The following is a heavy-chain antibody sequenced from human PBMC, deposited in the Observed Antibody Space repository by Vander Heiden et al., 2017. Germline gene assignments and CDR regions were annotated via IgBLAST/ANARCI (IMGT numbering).Heavy chain of an antibody. Sequence: QVQLVESGGGVVQPGRSLRLSCAASGFTFSSYAMHWSRQAPGKGLEWVAVISYDGSNKYYADSVKGRFTISRDNSKNTLYLQMNSLRAEDTAVYYCARNPLMTTLWKYYGMDVWGQGTTVTVSS. J-gene: IGHJ6*02. CDR3: ARNPLMTTLWKYYGMDV. CDR2: ISYDGSNK. D-gene: IGHD4-17*01. CDR1: GFTFSSYA. V-gene: IGHV3-30-3*01.